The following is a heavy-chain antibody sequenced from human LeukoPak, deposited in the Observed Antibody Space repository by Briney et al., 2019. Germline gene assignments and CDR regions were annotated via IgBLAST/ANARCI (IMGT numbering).Heavy chain of an antibody. CDR2: INPSGGST. Sequence: ASVKVSCKASGYTFTSYYMHWVRQAPGQGLEWMGIINPSGGSTSYAQKFHGRVTMTRDTSTSTVYMELSSLRSEDTAVYYSAREFRKTGTTFDYWGQGTPVTVSS. CDR3: AREFRKTGTTFDY. J-gene: IGHJ4*02. D-gene: IGHD1-7*01. V-gene: IGHV1-46*01. CDR1: GYTFTSYY.